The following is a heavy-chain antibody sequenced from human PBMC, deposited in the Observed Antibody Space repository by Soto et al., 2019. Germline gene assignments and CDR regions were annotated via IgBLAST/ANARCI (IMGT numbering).Heavy chain of an antibody. V-gene: IGHV3-72*01. CDR3: ARGNRAFDV. CDR1: GFTFSDYY. J-gene: IGHJ3*01. Sequence: EVQLVQSGGGLVQPGGSLRLSCAASGFTFSDYYMDWVRQAPGKGLEWVGRIRNKANSYTTEYAASVKGRLTISRDDSKNSVYLQMNSLKTEDTAMYYCARGNRAFDVWGLGTMVTVSS. CDR2: IRNKANSYTT.